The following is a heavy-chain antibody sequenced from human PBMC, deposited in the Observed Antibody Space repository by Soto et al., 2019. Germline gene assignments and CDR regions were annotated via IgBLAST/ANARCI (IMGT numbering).Heavy chain of an antibody. D-gene: IGHD2-2*01. CDR1: GYTFTSYA. Sequence: ASVKVSCKASGYTFTSYAMHWVRQAPGQRLEWMGWINAGNGNTKYSQKFQGRVTITRDTSASTAYMELSSLRSEDTALYYCARALQPVGYQLGAPMFDPWGQGTLVTVSS. CDR2: INAGNGNT. CDR3: ARALQPVGYQLGAPMFDP. V-gene: IGHV1-3*01. J-gene: IGHJ5*02.